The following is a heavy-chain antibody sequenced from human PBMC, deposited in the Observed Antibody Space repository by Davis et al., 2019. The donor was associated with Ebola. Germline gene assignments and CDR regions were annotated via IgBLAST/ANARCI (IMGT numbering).Heavy chain of an antibody. D-gene: IGHD6-13*01. V-gene: IGHV3-33*01. CDR1: GFTFSSYG. J-gene: IGHJ5*02. Sequence: PGGSLRLSCAASGFTFSSYGMHWVRQAPGKGLEWVAVIWYDGSNKYYADSVKGRFTISRDNSKNTLYLQMNSLRAEDTAVYYCARDPLDSSSWYEVGWFDPWGQGTLVTVSS. CDR2: IWYDGSNK. CDR3: ARDPLDSSSWYEVGWFDP.